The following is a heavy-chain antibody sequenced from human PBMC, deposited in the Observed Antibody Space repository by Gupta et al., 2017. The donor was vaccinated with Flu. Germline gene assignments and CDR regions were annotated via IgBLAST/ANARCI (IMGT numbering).Heavy chain of an antibody. J-gene: IGHJ4*02. V-gene: IGHV1-2*06. CDR3: ARVRYCSTTSCYEPFDH. Sequence: PGQGLEWMGRINPNSGGTKYAEKFQGRVTLTSDSSMNIVYMELSSLRSDDTAIYFCARVRYCSTTSCYEPFDHWGQGTLVSVSS. CDR2: INPNSGGT. D-gene: IGHD2-2*01.